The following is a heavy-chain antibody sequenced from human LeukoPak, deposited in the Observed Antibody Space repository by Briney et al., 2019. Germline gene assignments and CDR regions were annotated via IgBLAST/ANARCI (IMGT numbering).Heavy chain of an antibody. Sequence: SETLSLTCTVSGASISSSNYYWGWIRRPPGKGLDWIGSIYYSGTTYYNPSLKSRVTISVDTSKNQFSLKLSSVTAADTAVYYCARRPQYYYDSSGYPALLDYWGQGTLVTVSS. D-gene: IGHD3-22*01. V-gene: IGHV4-39*01. CDR3: ARRPQYYYDSSGYPALLDY. J-gene: IGHJ4*02. CDR1: GASISSSNYY. CDR2: IYYSGTT.